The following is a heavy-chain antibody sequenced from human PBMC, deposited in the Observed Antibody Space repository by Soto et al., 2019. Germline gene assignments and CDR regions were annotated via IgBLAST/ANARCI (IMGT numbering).Heavy chain of an antibody. CDR2: IYHSGST. Sequence: QVQLQESGPGLVKPSQTLSLTCTVSGGSISSGDYYWSWIRQPPGKGLEWIGYIYHSGSTYCNPSLRSRVTTSVTTSKNQFALRLSSVTAAATAVYYCARERPDGARLDPWGQGTLVTVSS. V-gene: IGHV4-30-4*01. D-gene: IGHD6-6*01. CDR1: GGSISSGDYY. CDR3: ARERPDGARLDP. J-gene: IGHJ5*02.